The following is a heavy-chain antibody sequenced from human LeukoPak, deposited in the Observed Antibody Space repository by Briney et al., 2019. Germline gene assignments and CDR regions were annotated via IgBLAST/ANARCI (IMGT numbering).Heavy chain of an antibody. CDR2: IIPIFGTA. J-gene: IGHJ4*02. D-gene: IGHD1-1*01. CDR1: GYIFTGYY. Sequence: GASVKVSCKASGYIFTGYYMHWVRQAPGQGLEWMGGIIPIFGTANYAQKFQGRVTITTDESTSTAYMELSSLRSEDTAVYYCAREGYSRTIDYWGQGTLVTVSS. CDR3: AREGYSRTIDY. V-gene: IGHV1-69*05.